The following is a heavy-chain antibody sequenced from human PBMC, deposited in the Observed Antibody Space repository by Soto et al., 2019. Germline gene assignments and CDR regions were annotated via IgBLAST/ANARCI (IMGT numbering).Heavy chain of an antibody. CDR3: ASLKY. CDR2: ISSSGSIM. J-gene: IGHJ4*02. Sequence: GGSLRLSCAVSAFTFSDYSMSWIRQAPGKGLEWVSYISSSGSIMYYADSVKGRFTISRDNAKNSLYLQMNSLRAEDTAVYYCASLKYWGQGTLVTVSS. V-gene: IGHV3-11*01. CDR1: AFTFSDYS.